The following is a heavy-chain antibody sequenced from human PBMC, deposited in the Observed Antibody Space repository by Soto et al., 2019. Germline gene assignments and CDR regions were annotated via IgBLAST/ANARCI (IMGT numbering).Heavy chain of an antibody. CDR3: ARAMTTVTTIDY. Sequence: QLQLQESGSGLVKPSQTLSLTCAVSGGSISSGGYSWSWIRQPPGKGLEWIGYIYHSGSTYYNPSLKSRVTISVDRSKNQFSLKLSSVTAADMAVYYCARAMTTVTTIDYWGQGTLVTVSS. J-gene: IGHJ4*02. CDR1: GGSISSGGYS. D-gene: IGHD4-17*01. V-gene: IGHV4-30-2*01. CDR2: IYHSGST.